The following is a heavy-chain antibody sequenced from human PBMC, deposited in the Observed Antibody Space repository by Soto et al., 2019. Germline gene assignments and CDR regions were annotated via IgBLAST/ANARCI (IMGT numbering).Heavy chain of an antibody. D-gene: IGHD5-12*01. CDR3: AKGGTYHIGDFDS. Sequence: EVQLLESGGGLVQPGGSLRLSCAASGFTFNIYTMSCVRQAPGKGLECVSGIGARGSDTYFPDSVKGSFTIYRDNSRDRVYLQRNHLRAEDTAVYFCAKGGTYHIGDFDSWCQGTLVTVSS. V-gene: IGHV3-23*01. CDR1: GFTFNIYT. CDR2: IGARGSDT. J-gene: IGHJ4*02.